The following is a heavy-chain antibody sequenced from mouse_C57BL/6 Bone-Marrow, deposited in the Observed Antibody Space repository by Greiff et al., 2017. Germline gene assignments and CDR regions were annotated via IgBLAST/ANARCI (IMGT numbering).Heavy chain of an antibody. CDR1: GFSLTSYG. J-gene: IGHJ4*01. CDR2: IWRGGST. CDR3: ATNYLFFYYYAMDY. D-gene: IGHD1-1*01. V-gene: IGHV2-5*01. Sequence: VKLMESGPGLVQPSQSLSITCTVSGFSLTSYGVHWVRQSPGKGLEWLGVIWRGGSTDYNAAFMSRLSITKDNSKSQVFFKMNSLQADDTAIYYCATNYLFFYYYAMDYWGQGTSVTVSS.